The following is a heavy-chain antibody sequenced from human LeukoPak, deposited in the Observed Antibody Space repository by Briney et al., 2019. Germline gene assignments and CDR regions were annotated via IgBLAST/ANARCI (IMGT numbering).Heavy chain of an antibody. CDR1: GFNFSTYS. J-gene: IGHJ4*02. D-gene: IGHD7-27*01. V-gene: IGHV3-48*01. CDR2: ISSNNSTI. CDR3: ARSLPGDTDFDY. Sequence: QPGGSLRLSCAASGFNFSTYSMNWVRQAPGKGLEWVSYISSNNSTIYYADSVKGRFTISRDNAKNSLYLQMNSLRAEDTAVYYCARSLPGDTDFDYWGQGTLVTVSS.